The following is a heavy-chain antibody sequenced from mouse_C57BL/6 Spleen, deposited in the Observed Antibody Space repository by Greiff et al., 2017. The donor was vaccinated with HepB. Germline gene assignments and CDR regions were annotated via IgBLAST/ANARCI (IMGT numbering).Heavy chain of an antibody. J-gene: IGHJ1*03. V-gene: IGHV1-62-2*01. CDR1: GYTFTEYT. Sequence: VKLLESGAELVKPGASVKLSCKASGYTFTEYTIHWVKQRSGQGLEWIGWFYPGSGSSKYNEKFKDKATLTADKSSSTVYMELSRLTSEDSAVYFCARHEEGYWYFDVWGTGTTVTVSS. CDR3: ARHEEGYWYFDV. CDR2: FYPGSGSS.